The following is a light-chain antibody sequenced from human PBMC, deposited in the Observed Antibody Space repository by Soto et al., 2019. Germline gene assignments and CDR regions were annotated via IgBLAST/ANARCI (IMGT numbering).Light chain of an antibody. CDR1: SSDVGAYDF. Sequence: QSALTQPASVSGSPGQSITISCTGTSSDVGAYDFVSWYQHSPGKAPKLVTFDVTHRPPRISDRFSGSKSANTASLTISGLQAEDEAFYYCSSYTTRSTLVFGGGTKVTVL. V-gene: IGLV2-14*01. CDR3: SSYTTRSTLV. J-gene: IGLJ1*01. CDR2: DVT.